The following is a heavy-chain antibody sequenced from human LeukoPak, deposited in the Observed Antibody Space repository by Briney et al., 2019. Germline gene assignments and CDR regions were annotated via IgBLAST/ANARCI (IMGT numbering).Heavy chain of an antibody. Sequence: SVKVSCKASGYTFTSYYMHWVRQAPGQGLEWMGGIIPIFGTANYAQKFQGRVTITADESTSTAYMELSSLRSEDTAVYYCAREVTIGNWFDPWGQGTLVTVSS. V-gene: IGHV1-69*13. CDR1: GYTFTSYY. CDR2: IIPIFGTA. CDR3: AREVTIGNWFDP. D-gene: IGHD3-16*01. J-gene: IGHJ5*02.